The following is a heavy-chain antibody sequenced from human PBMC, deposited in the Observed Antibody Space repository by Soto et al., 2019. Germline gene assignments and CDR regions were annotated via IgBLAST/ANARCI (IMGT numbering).Heavy chain of an antibody. J-gene: IGHJ4*02. Sequence: ASVKVSCKTSGYTFTSYTIHWVRQAPGQRPECMGWINTGNGIAKFSQKFQGRVTISRDTSARTVYMELSSLRSEDTAMYYCAILIYADTPDKWGQGTLVTVSS. V-gene: IGHV1-3*04. D-gene: IGHD2-2*02. CDR1: GYTFTSYT. CDR3: AILIYADTPDK. CDR2: INTGNGIA.